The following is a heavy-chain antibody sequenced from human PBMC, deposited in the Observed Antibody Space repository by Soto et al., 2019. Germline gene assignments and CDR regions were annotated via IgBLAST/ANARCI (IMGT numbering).Heavy chain of an antibody. Sequence: PSETLSLTCAVYGGSFSGYYWSWIRQPPGKGLEWIGEINHSGSTNYNPSLKSRVTISVDTSKNQFSLKLSSVTAADTAVYYCARGKIYDYIWGSYRFPPLDYWGQGTLVTVSS. J-gene: IGHJ4*02. CDR2: INHSGST. V-gene: IGHV4-34*01. CDR1: GGSFSGYY. CDR3: ARGKIYDYIWGSYRFPPLDY. D-gene: IGHD3-16*02.